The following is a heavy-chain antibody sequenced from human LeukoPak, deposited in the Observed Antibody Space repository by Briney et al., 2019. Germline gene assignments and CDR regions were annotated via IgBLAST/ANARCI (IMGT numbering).Heavy chain of an antibody. J-gene: IGHJ4*02. CDR3: ARVSVFKSHDY. Sequence: ASVKVSCKASGYTFTGYYMHWVRQAPGQGLEWMGRINPNSGGTNYAQKFQGRVTMTRDTSISTAYMELSRLRSDDTAVYYFARVSVFKSHDYWGQGTLVTVSS. CDR1: GYTFTGYY. V-gene: IGHV1-2*06. CDR2: INPNSGGT.